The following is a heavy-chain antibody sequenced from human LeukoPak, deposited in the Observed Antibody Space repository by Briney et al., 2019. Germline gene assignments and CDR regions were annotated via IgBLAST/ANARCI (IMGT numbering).Heavy chain of an antibody. V-gene: IGHV3-23*01. Sequence: GGSLRLSCAASGFTFSSYAMNWVRQAPGKGLEWVSAITGSGGTTYYADSVRGRFTISRDNSKNTLYLQMNSLRAEDTAIYHCAKSRSEVVVAAANYWGQGTLITVSS. J-gene: IGHJ4*02. CDR3: AKSRSEVVVAAANY. D-gene: IGHD2-15*01. CDR2: ITGSGGTT. CDR1: GFTFSSYA.